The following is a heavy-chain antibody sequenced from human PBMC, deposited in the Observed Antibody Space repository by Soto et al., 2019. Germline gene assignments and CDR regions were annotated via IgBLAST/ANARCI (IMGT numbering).Heavy chain of an antibody. CDR2: IYPGDSDT. D-gene: IGHD3-16*02. CDR3: ARHVYDYVWGSYRYRNWFDP. CDR1: GYSFTSYW. Sequence: GESLKISCNGSGYSFTSYWIGWVRQMPGKGLEWMGIIYPGDSDTRYSPSFQGQVTISADKSISTAYLQWSSLKASDTAMYYCARHVYDYVWGSYRYRNWFDPWGQGTLVTVSS. J-gene: IGHJ5*02. V-gene: IGHV5-51*01.